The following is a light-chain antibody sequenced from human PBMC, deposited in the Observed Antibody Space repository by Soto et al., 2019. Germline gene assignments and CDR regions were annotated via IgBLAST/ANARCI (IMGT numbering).Light chain of an antibody. Sequence: IQLTQSPSSLSASVGDRVTITCRASQGISSYLAWYQQKPGKAPKLLIYAASSLQSGVPSRFSGSGSGTEFTLTISSLQPDDFATYYCQQYNSYSKTCGQGTKGDIK. CDR2: AAS. CDR1: QGISSY. J-gene: IGKJ1*01. V-gene: IGKV1-9*01. CDR3: QQYNSYSKT.